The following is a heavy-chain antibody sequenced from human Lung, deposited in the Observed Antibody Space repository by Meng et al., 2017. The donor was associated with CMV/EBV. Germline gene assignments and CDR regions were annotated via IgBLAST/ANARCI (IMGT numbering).Heavy chain of an antibody. J-gene: IGHJ6*02. CDR1: GGTFSSYA. D-gene: IGHD6-6*01. CDR3: ARDRASIAAPGDYYYGMDV. Sequence: SVKVSXKASGGTFSSYAISWVRQAPGQGLEWMGGIIPIFGTANYAQKFQGRVTITTDESTSTAYMELSSLRSEDTAVYYCARDRASIAAPGDYYYGMDVWGQGTXVTVSS. CDR2: IIPIFGTA. V-gene: IGHV1-69*05.